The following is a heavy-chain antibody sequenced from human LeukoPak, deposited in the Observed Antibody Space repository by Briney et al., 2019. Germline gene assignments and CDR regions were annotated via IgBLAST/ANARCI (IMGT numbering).Heavy chain of an antibody. CDR2: ISAYNGNT. CDR3: ARDGLRYFDWPHHYGMDV. CDR1: GYTFTSYG. J-gene: IGHJ6*02. Sequence: ASVKVSCKASGYTFTSYGISWVRQAPGQGLEWMGWISAYNGNTNYAQKLQGRVTMATDTSTSTAYMELRSLRSDDTAVYYCARDGLRYFDWPHHYGMDVWGQGTTVTVSS. V-gene: IGHV1-18*01. D-gene: IGHD3-9*01.